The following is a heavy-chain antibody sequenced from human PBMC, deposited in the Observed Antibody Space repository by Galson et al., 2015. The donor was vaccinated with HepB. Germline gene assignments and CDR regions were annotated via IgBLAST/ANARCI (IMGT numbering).Heavy chain of an antibody. D-gene: IGHD2-15*01. CDR3: ASLWDRYCSGGSCFDY. CDR1: GFTFSSYS. Sequence: SLRLSCAASGFTFSSYSMNWVRQAPGKGLEWVSSISSSSSCIYYADSVKGRFTISRDNAKNSLYLQMNSLRAEDTAVYYCASLWDRYCSGGSCFDYWGQGTLVTVSS. V-gene: IGHV3-21*01. CDR2: ISSSSSCI. J-gene: IGHJ4*02.